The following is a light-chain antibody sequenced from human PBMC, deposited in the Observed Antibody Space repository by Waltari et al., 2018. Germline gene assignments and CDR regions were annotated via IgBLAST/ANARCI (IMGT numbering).Light chain of an antibody. J-gene: IGLJ1*01. CDR1: SSDVGGYNY. V-gene: IGLV2-14*01. CDR3: SSYTSSSTYV. CDR2: DVS. Sequence: QSALTQPASVSGPPGQSITISSTGTSSDVGGYNYVSWYQQHPGKAPKLMIYDVSKRPSGVSNRFSGSKSGNTASLTISGLQAEDEADYYCSSYTSSSTYVFGTGTKVTVL.